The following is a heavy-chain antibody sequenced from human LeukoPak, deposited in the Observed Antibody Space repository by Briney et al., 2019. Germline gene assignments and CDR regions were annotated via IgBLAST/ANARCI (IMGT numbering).Heavy chain of an antibody. D-gene: IGHD3-3*01. J-gene: IGHJ4*02. Sequence: SETLPLTCAVSGGSISSGGYSWSWIRQPPGKGLEWIGYIYHSGSTYYNPSLKSRVTISVDRSKNQFSLKLSSVTAADTAVYYCARGSGYYDPPFDYWGQGTLATVSS. CDR2: IYHSGST. CDR1: GGSISSGGYS. CDR3: ARGSGYYDPPFDY. V-gene: IGHV4-30-2*01.